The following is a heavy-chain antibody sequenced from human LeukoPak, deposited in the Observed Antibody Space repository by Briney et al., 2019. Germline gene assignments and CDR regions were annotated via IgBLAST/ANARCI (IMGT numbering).Heavy chain of an antibody. CDR1: GYTLTRYY. CDR3: AGSSSWYYFDY. D-gene: IGHD6-13*01. CDR2: INPNSGGT. Sequence: APVKVSCKASGYTLTRYYIHRVRQAPGQRLEWMGWINPNSGGTNYAQRFQGRVTMTRDTSISTAYMELSRLRSDDTAVYYCAGSSSWYYFDYWGQGTLVTVSS. V-gene: IGHV1-2*02. J-gene: IGHJ4*02.